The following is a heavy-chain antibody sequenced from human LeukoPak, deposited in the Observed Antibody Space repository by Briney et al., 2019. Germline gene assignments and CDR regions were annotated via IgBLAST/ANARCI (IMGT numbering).Heavy chain of an antibody. CDR3: ARDSGTTGEVKFDP. Sequence: AETLSLTCAVYGGSFSGYYWSWIRQLAGKGLEWIGRIYTSGSTTYNPSLKSRVTMSVDTSKNQFSLKLNSVTAADTAVYYCARDSGTTGEVKFDPWGQGTLVSVSS. V-gene: IGHV4-4*07. J-gene: IGHJ5*02. CDR2: IYTSGST. CDR1: GGSFSGYY. D-gene: IGHD3-10*01.